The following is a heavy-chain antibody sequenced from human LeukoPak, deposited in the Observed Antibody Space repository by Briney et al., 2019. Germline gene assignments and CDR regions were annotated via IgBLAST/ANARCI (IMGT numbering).Heavy chain of an antibody. CDR2: ISSSSSTI. J-gene: IGHJ4*02. V-gene: IGHV3-48*04. CDR3: ARLQRAVTVATTGGADY. D-gene: IGHD5-12*01. Sequence: GGSLRLSCAASGFTFSSYSMNWVRQAPGKGLEWVSYISSSSSTIYYADSVKGRFTISRDNAKNSLYLQMNSLRAEDTAVYYCARLQRAVTVATTGGADYWGQGTLVTVSS. CDR1: GFTFSSYS.